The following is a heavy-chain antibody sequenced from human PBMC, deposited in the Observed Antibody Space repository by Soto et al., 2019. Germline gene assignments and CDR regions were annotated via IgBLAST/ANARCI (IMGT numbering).Heavy chain of an antibody. CDR1: GFTFSSYA. CDR3: AKDRAAAGTEDY. V-gene: IGHV3-23*01. Sequence: GGSVRLSCAASGFTFSSYAMSWVRQAPGKGLEWVSAISGSGGSTYYADSVKGRFTISRDNSKNTLYLQMNSLRAEDTAVYYCAKDRAAAGTEDYWGQGTLVTVSS. J-gene: IGHJ4*02. CDR2: ISGSGGST. D-gene: IGHD6-13*01.